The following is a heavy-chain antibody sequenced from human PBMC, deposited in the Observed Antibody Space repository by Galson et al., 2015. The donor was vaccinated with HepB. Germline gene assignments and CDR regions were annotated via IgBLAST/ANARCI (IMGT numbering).Heavy chain of an antibody. CDR1: GFTVSSNY. CDR2: IYSGGST. J-gene: IGHJ3*02. Sequence: SLRLSCAASGFTVSSNYMSWVRQAPGKGLEWVSVIYSGGSTYYPDSVKGRFTISRHNSKNTLYLQMNSLRAEDTAVYYCARDQGPIAAAGEHAFDIWGQGTMVTVSS. V-gene: IGHV3-53*04. CDR3: ARDQGPIAAAGEHAFDI. D-gene: IGHD6-13*01.